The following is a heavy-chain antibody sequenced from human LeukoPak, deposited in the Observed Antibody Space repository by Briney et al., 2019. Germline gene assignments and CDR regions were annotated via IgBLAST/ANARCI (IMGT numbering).Heavy chain of an antibody. J-gene: IGHJ4*02. Sequence: PSETLSLTCTVSGGSISSSSYYWGWIRQPPGKGLELIGSIYYSGSTYYNPSLKSRVTISVDTSKNQFSLKLSSVTAADTAVYYCARWGAYTIGDYSDFDYWGQGTLVTVSS. CDR3: ARWGAYTIGDYSDFDY. D-gene: IGHD4-17*01. V-gene: IGHV4-39*01. CDR2: IYYSGST. CDR1: GGSISSSSYY.